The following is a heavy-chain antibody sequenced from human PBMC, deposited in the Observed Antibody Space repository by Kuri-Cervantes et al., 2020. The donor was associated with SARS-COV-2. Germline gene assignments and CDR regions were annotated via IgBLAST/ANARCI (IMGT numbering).Heavy chain of an antibody. Sequence: GESLKISCAASGFTFSNYGIHWVRQAPGKGLEWVAVISYDGGNEYYADSVKGRFTISRDNSENTLYLQMNSLRPEDTAVYYCARDGGKGHGPGLYYWYFNLWGRGTLVTVSS. CDR3: ARDGGKGHGPGLYYWYFNL. D-gene: IGHD2-15*01. V-gene: IGHV3-30*03. CDR1: GFTFSNYG. J-gene: IGHJ2*01. CDR2: ISYDGGNE.